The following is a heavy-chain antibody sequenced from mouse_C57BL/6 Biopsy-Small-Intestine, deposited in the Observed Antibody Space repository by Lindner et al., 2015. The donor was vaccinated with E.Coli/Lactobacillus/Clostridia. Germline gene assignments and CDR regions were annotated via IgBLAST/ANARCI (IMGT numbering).Heavy chain of an antibody. V-gene: IGHV1S55*01. D-gene: IGHD1-3*01. CDR3: ARGILTSSWYLNYPDC. CDR1: GYNFITYG. J-gene: IGHJ4*01. CDR2: MNPNSGNT. Sequence: SVKVSCKASGYNFITYGITWVRQATGQGLEWMGWMNPNSGNTGYAQKFQGRVTFTRNTSINTAYMELSGLRSDDTAVYYCARGILTSSWYLNYPDCWGQGTLVTVSS.